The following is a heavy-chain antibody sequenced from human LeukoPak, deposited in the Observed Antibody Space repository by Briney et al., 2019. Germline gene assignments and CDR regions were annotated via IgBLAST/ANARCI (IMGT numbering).Heavy chain of an antibody. D-gene: IGHD4-17*01. J-gene: IGHJ4*02. CDR3: AREQPVTSSKY. Sequence: PGGSLRLSCAASGFTFSDYYMSWIRQAPGKGLGWVSYISSSGSTIYYADSVKGRFTISRDNAKNSLYLQMNSLRAEDTTVRYCAREQPVTSSKYWGQGTLVTVSS. CDR1: GFTFSDYY. CDR2: ISSSGSTI. V-gene: IGHV3-11*04.